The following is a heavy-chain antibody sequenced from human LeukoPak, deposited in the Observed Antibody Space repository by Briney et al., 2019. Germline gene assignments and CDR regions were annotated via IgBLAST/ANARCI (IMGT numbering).Heavy chain of an antibody. J-gene: IGHJ5*02. V-gene: IGHV3-7*01. CDR2: IKHDGSEQ. CDR3: TRGLGEHGGVSDR. D-gene: IGHD3-16*01. Sequence: GGSLRLSCAASGFIFTSNRMNWVRQAPGKGLEWVANIKHDGSEQIYVDSVKGRFTISRDNAKDSVYLQMNSLRAEDTAVYYCTRGLGEHGGVSDRWGQGTLVIVSS. CDR1: GFIFTSNR.